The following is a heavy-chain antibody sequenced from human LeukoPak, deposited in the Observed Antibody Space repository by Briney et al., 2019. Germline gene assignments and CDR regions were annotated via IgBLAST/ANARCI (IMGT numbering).Heavy chain of an antibody. V-gene: IGHV4-59*01. Sequence: PSETLSLTCTVSGGSITSCYWSWLRQPPGKGLEWIGHVFHSGSTNYNPSLKSRVTISVDTSKNQFSLKLSSVTAADTAVYYCTRPYSSGWYGTFSIWGQGTMVTVSS. CDR3: TRPYSSGWYGTFSI. D-gene: IGHD6-19*01. J-gene: IGHJ3*02. CDR1: GGSITSCY. CDR2: VFHSGST.